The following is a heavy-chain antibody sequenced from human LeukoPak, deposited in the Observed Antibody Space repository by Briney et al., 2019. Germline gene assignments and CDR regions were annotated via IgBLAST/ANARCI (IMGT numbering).Heavy chain of an antibody. V-gene: IGHV4-34*01. Sequence: SETLSLTCAVYGGSFNGHYWTWVRQAPGKGLEWIGEIDYSGSSKCNPSLKSRLTISVDTSKNQFSLKMRSVTAADTAVYYCARLRANYYMDVWGKGTTVTISS. CDR3: ARLRANYYMDV. J-gene: IGHJ6*03. CDR2: IDYSGSS. CDR1: GGSFNGHY.